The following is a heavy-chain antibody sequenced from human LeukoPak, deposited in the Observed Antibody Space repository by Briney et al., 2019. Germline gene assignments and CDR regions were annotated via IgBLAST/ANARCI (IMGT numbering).Heavy chain of an antibody. J-gene: IGHJ6*02. D-gene: IGHD1-26*01. CDR1: GYSFTSYW. V-gene: IGHV5-51*01. CDR3: ARRRRGGSYPFDYYYVMDV. Sequence: GESLKIPCKGSGYSFTSYWIGWVRQMPGKGLEWMRIIYPGDSDTRYSPSFQGQVTISADKSISTAYLQWSSLKASDTAIYYCARRRRGGSYPFDYYYVMDVWGHGPTVTFSS. CDR2: IYPGDSDT.